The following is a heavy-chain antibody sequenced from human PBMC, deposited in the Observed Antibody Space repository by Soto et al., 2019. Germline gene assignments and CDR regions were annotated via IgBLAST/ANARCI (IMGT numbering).Heavy chain of an antibody. CDR3: ASDLSGRADV. V-gene: IGHV3-74*01. CDR1: GFTFSSYW. CDR2: MNEDGGTT. Sequence: GGSLRLSCAASGFTFSSYWMHWVRQAPGKGLVWVSRMNEDGGTTDYADSVKGRFTISRDNAKNTLYLQMNSLRVEDTAVYYCASDLSGRADVWGQGTTVTVSS. J-gene: IGHJ6*02. D-gene: IGHD3-10*01.